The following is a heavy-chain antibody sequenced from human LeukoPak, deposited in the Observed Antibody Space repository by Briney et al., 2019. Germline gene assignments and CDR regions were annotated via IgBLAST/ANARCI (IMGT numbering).Heavy chain of an antibody. CDR1: GGSFSGYY. J-gene: IGHJ4*02. CDR3: ARGVGMGIYYGSGSYSSPRGRLDY. V-gene: IGHV4-34*01. D-gene: IGHD3-10*01. CDR2: INHSGST. Sequence: PSETLSLTCAVYGGSFSGYYWSWIRQPPGKGLEWIGEINHSGSTNYNPSLKSRVTISVDTSKNQFSLKLSSVTAADTAVYYCARGVGMGIYYGSGSYSSPRGRLDYWGQGTLVTVSS.